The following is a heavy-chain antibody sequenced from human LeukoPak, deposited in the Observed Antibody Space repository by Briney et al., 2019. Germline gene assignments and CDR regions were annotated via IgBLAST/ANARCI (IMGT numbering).Heavy chain of an antibody. CDR3: ARANNGYRSGWYGVFDY. D-gene: IGHD6-19*01. J-gene: IGHJ4*02. CDR2: IIPIFGTA. Sequence: GSSVKVSCKASGGTFSSYAISWVRQAPGQGLEWMGGIIPIFGTANYAQKFQGRVTITTDESTSTAYMELSSLRSEDTAVYYCARANNGYRSGWYGVFDYWGQGTLVTVSS. CDR1: GGTFSSYA. V-gene: IGHV1-69*05.